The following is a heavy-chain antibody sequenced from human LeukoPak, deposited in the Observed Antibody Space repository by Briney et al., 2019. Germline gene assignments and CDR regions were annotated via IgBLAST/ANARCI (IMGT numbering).Heavy chain of an antibody. CDR3: ASGIVPDYYYYYMDV. J-gene: IGHJ6*03. CDR1: GGSISSYY. Sequence: SETLSLTCTVSGGSISSYYWSWIRRPPGKGPEWIGYISYSGSTNYNPSLKSRVAISVDTSKSQFSLKLSSVTAADTAIYYCASGIVPDYYYYYMDVWGKGTTVTVSS. CDR2: ISYSGST. D-gene: IGHD6-6*01. V-gene: IGHV4-59*01.